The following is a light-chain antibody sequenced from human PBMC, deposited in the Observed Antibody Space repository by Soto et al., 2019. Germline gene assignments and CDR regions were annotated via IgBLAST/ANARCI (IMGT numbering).Light chain of an antibody. J-gene: IGLJ1*01. Sequence: QSVLTQPPSASGTPGQRVTISCSGSSSNIGSNTVNWYQQFPGTAPKLLIYSNNQRPSGVPDRFSGSKSGTSASLAISGLQSEDEADYHCAAWDESLNGLYVFGTGNKVTVL. CDR2: SNN. V-gene: IGLV1-44*01. CDR3: AAWDESLNGLYV. CDR1: SSNIGSNT.